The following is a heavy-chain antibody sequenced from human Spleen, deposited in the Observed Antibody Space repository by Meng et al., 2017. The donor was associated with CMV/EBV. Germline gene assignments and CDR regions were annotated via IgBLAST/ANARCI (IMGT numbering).Heavy chain of an antibody. V-gene: IGHV4-34*01. Sequence: SETLSLTCTVFGGSFNGYYWTWIRQPPGKGLDWIVKINHGGYTDYNPSLKSRVTISIDTSRNQFSLKLRSVTAADTAVYYCATMQAATSCYRGSCSGYYFDYWGQGTLVTVSS. CDR2: INHGGYT. J-gene: IGHJ4*02. CDR3: ATMQAATSCYRGSCSGYYFDY. D-gene: IGHD2-2*01. CDR1: GGSFNGYY.